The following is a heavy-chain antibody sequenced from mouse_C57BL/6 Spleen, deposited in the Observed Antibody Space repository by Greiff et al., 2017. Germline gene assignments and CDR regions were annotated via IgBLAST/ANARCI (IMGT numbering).Heavy chain of an antibody. J-gene: IGHJ4*01. CDR2: INPNNGGT. D-gene: IGHD4-1*01. Sequence: EVQLQQSGPELVKPGASVKISCKASGYTFTDYYMNWVKQSHGKSLEWIGDINPNNGGTSYNQKFKGKATLTVDKSSSTAYMELRSLTSEDSAVYYCARSGSGAMDYWGQGTSVTASS. CDR1: GYTFTDYY. CDR3: ARSGSGAMDY. V-gene: IGHV1-26*01.